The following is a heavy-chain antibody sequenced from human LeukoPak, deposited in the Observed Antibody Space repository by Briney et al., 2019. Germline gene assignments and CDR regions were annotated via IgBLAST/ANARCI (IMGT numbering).Heavy chain of an antibody. CDR2: IYYHGST. D-gene: IGHD3-10*01. J-gene: IGHJ4*02. V-gene: IGHV4-31*03. CDR1: GGSISSGGYY. Sequence: SETLSLTCTVSGGSISSGGYYWSWIRRHPGKGLEWIGYIYYHGSTYYNPSLKSRVTISVDTSKNQFSLKLSSVTAADTAVYYCARGTTMVRGVSHFDYWGQGTLVTVSS. CDR3: ARGTTMVRGVSHFDY.